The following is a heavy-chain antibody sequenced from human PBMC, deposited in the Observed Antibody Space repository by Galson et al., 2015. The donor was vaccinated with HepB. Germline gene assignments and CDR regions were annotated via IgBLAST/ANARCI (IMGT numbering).Heavy chain of an antibody. CDR3: ARGGRGQRGYSGYDRNRWGNYYYYAMDV. CDR1: GGSFSDYY. D-gene: IGHD5-12*01. CDR2: INHSGST. Sequence: ETLSLTCAVYGGSFSDYYWSWIRQPPGKGLEWIGEINHSGSTNDNPSLKSRITISVDTSKNQFSLKLSSVTAADTAVCYCARGGRGQRGYSGYDRNRWGNYYYYAMDVWGQGTTVTVSS. J-gene: IGHJ6*02. V-gene: IGHV4-34*01.